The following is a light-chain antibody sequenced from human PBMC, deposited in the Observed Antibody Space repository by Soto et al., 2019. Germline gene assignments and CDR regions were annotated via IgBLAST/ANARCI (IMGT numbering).Light chain of an antibody. Sequence: QSVLTQPPSASWSPGRSVTICCTGASSDVGGYNYVSWYQQHPGKAPKLMIYEVTKRPSGVPDRFSGSKSGNTASLTVSGLQPEDEAHYYCSSCAGGNNAYVFGTGTKVTVL. CDR2: EVT. CDR3: SSCAGGNNAYV. J-gene: IGLJ1*01. CDR1: SSDVGGYNY. V-gene: IGLV2-8*01.